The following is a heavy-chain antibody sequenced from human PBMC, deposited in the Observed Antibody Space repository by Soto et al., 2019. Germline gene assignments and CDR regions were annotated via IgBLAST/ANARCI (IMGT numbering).Heavy chain of an antibody. Sequence: QVQLVQSGAELKKPGSSVRVSCKISGDSFSSYAISWVRQAPGEGLEWVGGIIPIFETANYAQKFQGRVTITAVESTTTAYMEVTRLRPEDTAIFYCAASGSSSWQHDYWGQGTLITVSS. J-gene: IGHJ4*02. V-gene: IGHV1-69*01. D-gene: IGHD6-13*01. CDR2: IIPIFETA. CDR3: AASGSSSWQHDY. CDR1: GDSFSSYA.